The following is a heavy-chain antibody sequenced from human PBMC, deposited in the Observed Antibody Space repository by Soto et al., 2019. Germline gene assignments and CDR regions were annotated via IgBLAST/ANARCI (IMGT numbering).Heavy chain of an antibody. CDR1: VDSVSSNSDA. V-gene: IGHV6-1*01. Sequence: SHPLSLTCAISVDSVSSNSDAWNWIRQSPSRGLEWLGRTYYRSKWYNDYAVSVKSRITINPDTSKNQFSLQLNSVTPEDTAVYYCARVIVVVPAAISSWSDPWGQGTLVNVSS. CDR2: TYYRSKWYN. J-gene: IGHJ5*02. D-gene: IGHD2-2*01. CDR3: ARVIVVVPAAISSWSDP.